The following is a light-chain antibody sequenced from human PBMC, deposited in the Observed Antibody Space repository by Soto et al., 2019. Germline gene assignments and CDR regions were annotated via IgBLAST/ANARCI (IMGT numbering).Light chain of an antibody. CDR2: ATS. J-gene: IGKJ2*01. CDR1: QSVDRNY. V-gene: IGKV3-20*01. CDR3: QQYGGSPPAYT. Sequence: EVVLTQSPGPLSLSPGERATLSCRASQSVDRNYLSWFQHKRGQPPRVLVFATSSRAAGTPVRFSGSGSGTNFTLTITRVEPEDFGVYYCQQYGGSPPAYTFGLGTNLEI.